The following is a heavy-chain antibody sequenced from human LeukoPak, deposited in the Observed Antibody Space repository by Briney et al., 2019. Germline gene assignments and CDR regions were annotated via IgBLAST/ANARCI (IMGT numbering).Heavy chain of an antibody. CDR2: ITSSGRYI. CDR1: GFTFSSYE. D-gene: IGHD2-21*01. Sequence: GGSLRLSCAASGFTFSSYEMNWVRQAPGKGLEWVSSITSSGRYICDADSVKGRFTISRDNAKNSLYLQMNSLRAEGTAVYYCARDPVWSPVSGVFDSWGQGTLVTVSS. J-gene: IGHJ4*02. V-gene: IGHV3-21*01. CDR3: ARDPVWSPVSGVFDS.